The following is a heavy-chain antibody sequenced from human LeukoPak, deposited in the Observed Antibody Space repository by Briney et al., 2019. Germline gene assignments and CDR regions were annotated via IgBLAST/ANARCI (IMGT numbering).Heavy chain of an antibody. V-gene: IGHV1-2*02. CDR1: GYTFTGYY. J-gene: IGHJ5*02. Sequence: ASVKVSFKASGYTFTGYYMHWVRQAPGQGLDWMGWINPYSGGTNYAQKFQGRVTITRENSISTAYIELSRLRSDDTAVYYCGRDRSHYDFWSGYYLNMGGWFDPWGQGTLVTVSS. CDR3: GRDRSHYDFWSGYYLNMGGWFDP. CDR2: INPYSGGT. D-gene: IGHD3-3*01.